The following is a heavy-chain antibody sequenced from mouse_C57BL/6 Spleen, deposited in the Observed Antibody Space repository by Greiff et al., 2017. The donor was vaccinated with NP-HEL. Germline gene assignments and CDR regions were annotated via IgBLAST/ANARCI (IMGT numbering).Heavy chain of an antibody. J-gene: IGHJ2*01. CDR3: ASTTVVAH. V-gene: IGHV1-81*01. CDR1: GYTFTSYG. Sequence: VQLQQSGAELARPGASVKLSCKASGYTFTSYGISWVKQRTGQGLEWIGEIYPRSGNTYYNEKFKGKATLTADKSSSTAYMELRSLTSEDSAVYFCASTTVVAHWGQGTTLTVSS. D-gene: IGHD1-1*01. CDR2: IYPRSGNT.